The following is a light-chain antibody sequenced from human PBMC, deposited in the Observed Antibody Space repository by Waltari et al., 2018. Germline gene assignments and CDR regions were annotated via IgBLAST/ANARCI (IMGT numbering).Light chain of an antibody. CDR3: HQYSITPYT. V-gene: IGKV4-1*01. Sequence: DIVMTQSPDSLAVSLGERATINCKSSPNILYSSTNKNYLTWYQQKPGQPPKLLIYWASTRESVVSDRFSGSGSGTDFTLTISSLQAEDVAVYYCHQYSITPYTFGQGTKLEIK. CDR2: WAS. CDR1: PNILYSSTNKNY. J-gene: IGKJ2*01.